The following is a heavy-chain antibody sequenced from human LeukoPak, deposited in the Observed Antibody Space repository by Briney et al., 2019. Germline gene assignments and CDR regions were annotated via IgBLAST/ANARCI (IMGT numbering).Heavy chain of an antibody. V-gene: IGHV4-39*07. CDR2: IYFSGST. CDR3: ARVGRGTSCYFDY. Sequence: SETLSLTCTVSGGSISSSSHYWGWIRQPPGKGLEWIGSIYFSGSTDYNPSLKSRVSISIDTPKNQFSLKLISVTAADTAVYYCARVGRGTSCYFDYWGQGTLVTVSS. CDR1: GGSISSSSHY. D-gene: IGHD2-2*01. J-gene: IGHJ4*02.